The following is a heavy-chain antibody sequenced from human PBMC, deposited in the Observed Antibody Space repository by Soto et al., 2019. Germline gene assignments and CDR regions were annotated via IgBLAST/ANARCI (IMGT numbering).Heavy chain of an antibody. CDR2: ISYDGSNK. J-gene: IGHJ4*02. D-gene: IGHD2-15*01. Sequence: QVQLVESGGGVVQPGRSLRLSCAASGFTFSSYAMHWVRQAPGKGVEWVAVISYDGSNKYYADSVKGRFTISRDNSKNTLYLQMNSLRAEDTAVYYCATTGGGILYYFDYWGQGTLVTVSS. V-gene: IGHV3-30-3*01. CDR1: GFTFSSYA. CDR3: ATTGGGILYYFDY.